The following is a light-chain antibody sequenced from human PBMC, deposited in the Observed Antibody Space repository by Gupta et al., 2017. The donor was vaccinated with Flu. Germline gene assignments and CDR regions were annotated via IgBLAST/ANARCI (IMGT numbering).Light chain of an antibody. CDR2: KTY. CDR3: QQDSSYSLT. CDR1: PSIDVW. Sequence: STVSAVSGDRITIPCRTGPSIDVWLAWYQQKPGKAPQVLIYKTYTLQGGGPSRCSGSGSGTEVSPTISGLQPDDSATDYCQQDSSYSLTFGGGTNLEIK. J-gene: IGKJ4*01. V-gene: IGKV1-5*03.